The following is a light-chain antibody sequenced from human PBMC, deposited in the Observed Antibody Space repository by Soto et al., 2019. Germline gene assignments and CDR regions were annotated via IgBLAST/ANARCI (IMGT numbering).Light chain of an antibody. CDR3: SSYTSHTTV. CDR2: EVS. V-gene: IGLV2-14*01. CDR1: SSDVGRYDY. Sequence: QSALTQPASVSGSPGQSITISCTGTSSDVGRYDYVSWYQHHPGKAPKLMIYEVSSRPSGVSHRFSGSKSGTTASLTISGLQAEDEDDYYCSSYTSHTTVFGGGTKLTVL. J-gene: IGLJ2*01.